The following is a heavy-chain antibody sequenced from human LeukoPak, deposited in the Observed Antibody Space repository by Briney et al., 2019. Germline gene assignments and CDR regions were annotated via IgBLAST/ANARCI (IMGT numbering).Heavy chain of an antibody. D-gene: IGHD3-3*01. CDR1: GGSFSGYY. CDR2: INHSGST. V-gene: IGHV4-34*01. Sequence: SETLSLTCAVYGGSFSGYYGSWIRQPPGKGLEWIGEINHSGSTNYNPSLKSRVTISVDTSKNQFSLKLSSVTAADTAVYYCARGNYDFWSGYHYYYCGMDVWGQGTTVTVSS. CDR3: ARGNYDFWSGYHYYYCGMDV. J-gene: IGHJ6*02.